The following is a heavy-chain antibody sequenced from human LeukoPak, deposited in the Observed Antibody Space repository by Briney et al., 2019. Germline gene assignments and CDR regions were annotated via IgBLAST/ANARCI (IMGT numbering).Heavy chain of an antibody. CDR1: GGSFSGYY. D-gene: IGHD1-1*01. V-gene: IGHV4-34*01. J-gene: IGHJ5*02. Sequence: SETLSLTCAVYGGSFSGYYWSWIRQPPGKGLEWTGEINHSGSTNYNPSLKSRVTISVDTSKNQFSLKLSSVTAADTAVYYCAREGTAGTNLNWFDPWGQGTLVTVSS. CDR3: AREGTAGTNLNWFDP. CDR2: INHSGST.